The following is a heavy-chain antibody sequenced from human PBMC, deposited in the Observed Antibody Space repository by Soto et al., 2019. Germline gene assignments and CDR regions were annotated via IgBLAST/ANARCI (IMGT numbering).Heavy chain of an antibody. J-gene: IGHJ6*02. V-gene: IGHV1-18*01. CDR1: GYSFRNFG. CDR3: ARDMPGEYSSNNSRYGMDV. Sequence: QVPLVQSGAEVMQPGASVKVSCRASGYSFRNFGISWVRQAPGQGLEWMGWVSAYNGNTNYAQRLQGRVSMTTDTFTNTAYMELRSLRSDDTAVYYWARDMPGEYSSNNSRYGMDVWGQGTTVTVSS. D-gene: IGHD6-6*01. CDR2: VSAYNGNT.